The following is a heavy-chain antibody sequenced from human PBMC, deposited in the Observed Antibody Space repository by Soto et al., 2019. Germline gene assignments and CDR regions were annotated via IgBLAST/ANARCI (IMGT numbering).Heavy chain of an antibody. V-gene: IGHV1-18*01. D-gene: IGHD1-1*01. CDR2: ISAYNGNT. Sequence: GASVKVSCKASGYTFTSYGISWVRQAPGQGLEWMGWISAYNGNTNYAQKLQGRVTMTTDTSTSTAYMELRSLRSDDTAVYYCARDQLNWNYFHYYGMDVWGQGTTVTVS. CDR3: ARDQLNWNYFHYYGMDV. J-gene: IGHJ6*02. CDR1: GYTFTSYG.